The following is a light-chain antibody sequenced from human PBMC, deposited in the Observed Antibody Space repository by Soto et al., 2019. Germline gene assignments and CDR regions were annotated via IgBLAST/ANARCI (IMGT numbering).Light chain of an antibody. Sequence: QSAPTQPPSASMSPGQSVTISCTGTSSDGGGYNYVSWYQQHPGKAPKLMIYEVSKRPSGVPDRFSGSKSGNTAPLTVSGLQAEDEADYYCSSYAGSNNLGVFGTGTKVSVL. CDR3: SSYAGSNNLGV. CDR1: SSDGGGYNY. V-gene: IGLV2-8*02. CDR2: EVS. J-gene: IGLJ1*01.